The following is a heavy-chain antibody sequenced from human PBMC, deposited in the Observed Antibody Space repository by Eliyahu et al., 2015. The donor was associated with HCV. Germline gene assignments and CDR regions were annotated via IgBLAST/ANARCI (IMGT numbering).Heavy chain of an antibody. CDR3: ATTTLQGWFDP. V-gene: IGHV4-30-2*01. CDR1: GGSISSGGYS. Sequence: QLQLQESGSGLVKPSQTLSLTCXXSGGSISSGGYSWSWXRQPPGKGLEWIGYIYHSGSTYYNPSLKSRVTISVDRSKNQFSLKLSSVTAADTAVYYCATTTLQGWFDPWGQGTLVTVSS. J-gene: IGHJ5*02. CDR2: IYHSGST. D-gene: IGHD4-11*01.